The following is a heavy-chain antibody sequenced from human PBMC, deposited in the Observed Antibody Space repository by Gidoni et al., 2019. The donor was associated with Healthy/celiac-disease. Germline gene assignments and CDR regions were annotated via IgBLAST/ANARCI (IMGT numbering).Heavy chain of an antibody. D-gene: IGHD1-26*01. CDR1: GFTFSSSA. Sequence: EVQLVESGGGLVQPGGSLRLSCAASGFTFSSSAMSWVRQAPGMGLEWVSAISGSGGSTYYADSVKGRFTISRDNSKNTLYLQMNSLRAEDTAVYYCAKDPSALGGATKEAGDYWGQGTLVTVSS. V-gene: IGHV3-23*04. CDR3: AKDPSALGGATKEAGDY. CDR2: ISGSGGST. J-gene: IGHJ4*02.